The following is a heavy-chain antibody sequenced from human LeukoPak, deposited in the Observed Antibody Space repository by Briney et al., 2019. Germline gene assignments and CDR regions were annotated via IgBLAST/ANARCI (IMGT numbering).Heavy chain of an antibody. CDR1: GYTFTSYD. CDR3: AIYSSNFDAFDI. CDR2: MNPNSGNT. Sequence: ASVKVSCKASGYTFTSYDINWVRQATGQGLEWMGWMNPNSGNTGYAQKFQGRVTMTRNTSIGTAYMELSSLRSEDTAVYYCAIYSSNFDAFDIWGQGTMVTVSS. D-gene: IGHD6-13*01. V-gene: IGHV1-8*01. J-gene: IGHJ3*02.